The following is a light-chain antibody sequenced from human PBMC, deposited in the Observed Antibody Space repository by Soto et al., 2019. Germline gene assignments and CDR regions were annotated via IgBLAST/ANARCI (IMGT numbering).Light chain of an antibody. V-gene: IGKV1-9*01. J-gene: IGKJ4*01. CDR1: QDIGDF. Sequence: IQFTQSPSSLSASVGDRVTITCRASQDIGDFLSWYQQEPGKAPKLLIYSASTLQSGVPSRFSGSGSGTDFTLTISSLQPEDFATYYCQQVNNYPLAFGGGTKVEIK. CDR3: QQVNNYPLA. CDR2: SAS.